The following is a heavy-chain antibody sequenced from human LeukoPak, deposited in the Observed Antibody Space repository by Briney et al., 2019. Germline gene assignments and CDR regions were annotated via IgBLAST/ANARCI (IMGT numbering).Heavy chain of an antibody. CDR2: IYYSGST. CDR1: GGSISSYY. V-gene: IGHV4-59*01. Sequence: PSETLSLTCTVSGGSISSYYWSWIRQPPGKGLEWIGYIYYSGSTNYNPSLKSRATISVDTSKNQFSLKLSSVTAADTAVYYCARASPLRHSYGYLPFDYWGQGTLVTVSS. CDR3: ARASPLRHSYGYLPFDY. J-gene: IGHJ4*02. D-gene: IGHD5-18*01.